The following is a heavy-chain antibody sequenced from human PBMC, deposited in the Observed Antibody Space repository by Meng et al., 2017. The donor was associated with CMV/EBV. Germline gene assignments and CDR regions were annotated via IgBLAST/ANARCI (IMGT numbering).Heavy chain of an antibody. V-gene: IGHV4-59*01. D-gene: IGHD3-22*01. J-gene: IGHJ4*02. Sequence: GSLRLSCTVSGGSISSYYWSWIRQPPGKGLEWIGYIYYSGSTNYNPSLKSRVTISVDTSKNQLSLKLSSVTAADTAVYYCARSDSSGYYYFDYWGQGTLVTVSS. CDR3: ARSDSSGYYYFDY. CDR1: GGSISSYY. CDR2: IYYSGST.